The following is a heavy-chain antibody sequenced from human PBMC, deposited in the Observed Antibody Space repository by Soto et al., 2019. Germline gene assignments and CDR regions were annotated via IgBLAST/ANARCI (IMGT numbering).Heavy chain of an antibody. CDR3: AKDGADYGDSYYYDSSGYNYYGMDV. J-gene: IGHJ6*02. D-gene: IGHD3-22*01. V-gene: IGHV3-30*18. Sequence: QVQLVESGGGVVQPGRSLRLSCAASGFTFSSYGMHWVRQAPGKGLEWGAVISYDGSNKYYADSVKGRFTISRDNSKNTLYLEMNSLIAEDTAVYYCAKDGADYGDSYYYDSSGYNYYGMDVWGQGTTVTVSS. CDR1: GFTFSSYG. CDR2: ISYDGSNK.